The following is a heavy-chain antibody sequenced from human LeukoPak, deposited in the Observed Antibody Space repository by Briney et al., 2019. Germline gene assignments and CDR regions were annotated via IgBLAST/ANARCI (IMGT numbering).Heavy chain of an antibody. V-gene: IGHV4-39*01. D-gene: IGHD5-12*01. CDR2: IYYSGST. CDR1: GGSLSSTSFY. CDR3: ARRRIVATIDY. Sequence: SDTLSLTCTVSGGSLSSTSFYWAWIRQPPGKGLEWIGSIYYSGSTFYNPSLKSRVAISADTSKNQFSLKLSSVTAADTAVYFCARRRIVATIDYWGQGTLVTVSS. J-gene: IGHJ4*02.